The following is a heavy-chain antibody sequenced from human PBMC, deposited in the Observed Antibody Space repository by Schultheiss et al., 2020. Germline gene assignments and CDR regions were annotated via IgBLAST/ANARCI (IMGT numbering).Heavy chain of an antibody. CDR2: IYYSGST. CDR1: GGSISSSSYY. V-gene: IGHV4-39*01. J-gene: IGHJ1*01. D-gene: IGHD3-3*02. Sequence: SETLSLTCTVSGGSISSSSYYWGWIRQPPGKGLEWIGSIYYSGSTYYNPSLKSRVTISVDTSKNQFSLKLSSVTAADTAVYYCARGTLGYFQRWGQGTLVTVSS. CDR3: ARGTLGYFQR.